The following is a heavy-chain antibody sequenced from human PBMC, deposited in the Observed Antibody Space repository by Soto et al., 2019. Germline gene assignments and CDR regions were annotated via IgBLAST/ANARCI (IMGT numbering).Heavy chain of an antibody. J-gene: IGHJ3*02. CDR1: GFTFSNYA. CDR3: GKDPNGDYVGAFDS. D-gene: IGHD4-17*01. V-gene: IGHV3-23*01. CDR2: IAANGGAA. Sequence: PGGSLRLSCAASGFTFSNYAMSWVRQAPGQGPEWVAGIAANGGAAYLADSVKGRFTISRDNSRNTLYLQMNSLRPDDTALYYCGKDPNGDYVGAFDSCGQGTMVTVSS.